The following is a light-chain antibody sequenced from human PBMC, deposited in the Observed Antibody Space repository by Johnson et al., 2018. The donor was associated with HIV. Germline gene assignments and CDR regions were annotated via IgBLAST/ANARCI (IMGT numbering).Light chain of an antibody. J-gene: IGLJ1*01. Sequence: QSVLTQPPSVSAAPGQKVTISCSGSSSNIGNNYVSWYQQLPGTAPKLLIYDNNKRPSGIPDRFSGSKSGTSATLGITGLQTGDEADYYCGTWDSSLSARVFGTGTKVTVI. V-gene: IGLV1-51*01. CDR1: SSNIGNNY. CDR3: GTWDSSLSARV. CDR2: DNN.